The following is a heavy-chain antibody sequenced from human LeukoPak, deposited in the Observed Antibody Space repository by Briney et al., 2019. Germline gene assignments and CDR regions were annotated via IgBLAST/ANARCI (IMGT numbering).Heavy chain of an antibody. CDR3: ARGPFTIFGVSPRRSSRYFDY. Sequence: SETLSLTCAVYGGSFSGYYWSWIRQPPGKGLEWIGEINHSGSTNYNPSLKSRVTISVDTSKNQFSLKLSSVTAADTAVYYCARGPFTIFGVSPRRSSRYFDYWGQGTLVTVSS. CDR2: INHSGST. J-gene: IGHJ4*02. D-gene: IGHD3-3*01. CDR1: GGSFSGYY. V-gene: IGHV4-34*01.